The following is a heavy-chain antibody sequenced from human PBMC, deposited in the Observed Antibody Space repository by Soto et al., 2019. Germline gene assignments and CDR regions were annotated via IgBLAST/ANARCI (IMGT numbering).Heavy chain of an antibody. J-gene: IGHJ4*02. CDR2: TRHDGSNT. D-gene: IGHD1-26*01. CDR3: VRDGVGATTFFGYFDY. Sequence: QVQLVESGGGVVQPGRSLRLSCAASGFNFGSDGMHWVRQAPGKGLEWVAITRHDGSNTYYADSVRGRFTISRDNSKNTLYLQMNSLTVEDTAGYYCVRDGVGATTFFGYFDYWGQGTLITVSS. V-gene: IGHV3-33*01. CDR1: GFNFGSDG.